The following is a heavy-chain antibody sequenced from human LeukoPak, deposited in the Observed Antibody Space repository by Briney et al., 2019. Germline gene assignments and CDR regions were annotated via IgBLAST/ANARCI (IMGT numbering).Heavy chain of an antibody. Sequence: GGSLRLSCAASGLAFGNYWMIWVRQAPGKGLQWVAKLKQDGSEKYYVDSVKGRFTISRDNAENSLYLQMNSLRVEDTAVYYCAARSSGNPYFWGQGTLVTVSS. CDR1: GLAFGNYW. D-gene: IGHD1-26*01. CDR2: LKQDGSEK. CDR3: AARSSGNPYF. J-gene: IGHJ4*02. V-gene: IGHV3-7*03.